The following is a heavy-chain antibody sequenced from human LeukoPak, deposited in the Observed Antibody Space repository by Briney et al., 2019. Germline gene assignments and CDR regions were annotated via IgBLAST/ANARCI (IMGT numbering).Heavy chain of an antibody. V-gene: IGHV1-3*01. D-gene: IGHD3-22*01. Sequence: ASVKVTCKASGYTFTSYAMHWVRQAPGQRLEWMGWINAGNGNTKYSLKFQGRVTITRDTSASTAYMELSSLRSEDTAVYYCAREFGEIVVVSPIHYYYGMDVWGQGTTVTVSS. CDR1: GYTFTSYA. CDR2: INAGNGNT. J-gene: IGHJ6*02. CDR3: AREFGEIVVVSPIHYYYGMDV.